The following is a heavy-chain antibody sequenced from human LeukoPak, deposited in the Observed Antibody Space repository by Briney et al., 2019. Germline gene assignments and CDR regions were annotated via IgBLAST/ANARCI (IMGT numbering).Heavy chain of an antibody. Sequence: GGSLRLSCAASGFTFSNHWMSWVRQAPGKGLEWVANIKEDGSEKYYLDSVRGRFAISRDNAKNSVHLQMNSLRAEDTAVYYCARISTGFGEILDAFDVWGQGTMVTVSS. J-gene: IGHJ3*01. V-gene: IGHV3-7*01. CDR2: IKEDGSEK. D-gene: IGHD3-10*01. CDR1: GFTFSNHW. CDR3: ARISTGFGEILDAFDV.